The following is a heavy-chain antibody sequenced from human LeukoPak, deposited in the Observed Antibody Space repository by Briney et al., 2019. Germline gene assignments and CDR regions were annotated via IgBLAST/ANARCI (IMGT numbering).Heavy chain of an antibody. D-gene: IGHD3-9*01. CDR1: GFTFSNYI. V-gene: IGHV3-30*04. J-gene: IGHJ4*02. CDR2: ILENGSNQ. Sequence: GGSLRLSCAASGFTFSNYIMHWVRQAPGKGLDWVAVILENGSNQYYADSVKGRFTISRDNSKNTLYLQMNSLRAEDTAVYYCAKDQYYDILTGYYMVPFDYWGQGTLVTVSS. CDR3: AKDQYYDILTGYYMVPFDY.